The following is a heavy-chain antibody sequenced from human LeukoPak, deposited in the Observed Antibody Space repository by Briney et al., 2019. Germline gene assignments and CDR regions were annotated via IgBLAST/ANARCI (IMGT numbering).Heavy chain of an antibody. CDR1: GFTFSSYG. V-gene: IGHV3-33*01. Sequence: GGSLRLSCAASGFTFSSYGMHWVRQAPGKGLEWVAVIWYDGSNKYYADSVKGRFTISRDSSKNTLYLQMNSLRAEDTAVYYCARDSSGWYYFDYWGQGTLVTVSS. CDR3: ARDSSGWYYFDY. J-gene: IGHJ4*02. CDR2: IWYDGSNK. D-gene: IGHD6-19*01.